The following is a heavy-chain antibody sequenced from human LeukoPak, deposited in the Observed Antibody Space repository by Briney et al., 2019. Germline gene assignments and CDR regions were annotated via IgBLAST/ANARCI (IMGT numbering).Heavy chain of an antibody. Sequence: GGSLRLSCAASGFTFSSAWMSWVRQAPGKGLEWVGRIKSKTDGGTTDYAAPVKGRFAISRDDSKNTLYLQMNSLTTEDTAVYYCIADKREEGARFDPWGQGTMVTVSS. CDR1: GFTFSSAW. CDR2: IKSKTDGGTT. J-gene: IGHJ5*02. V-gene: IGHV3-15*01. CDR3: IADKREEGARFDP. D-gene: IGHD1-26*01.